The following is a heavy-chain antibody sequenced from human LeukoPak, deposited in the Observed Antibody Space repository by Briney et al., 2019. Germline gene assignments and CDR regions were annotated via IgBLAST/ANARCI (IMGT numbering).Heavy chain of an antibody. CDR3: ARSRSSGFDS. CDR2: INGDRSTT. CDR1: GFTFSSYS. D-gene: IGHD1-26*01. V-gene: IGHV3-74*01. J-gene: IGHJ4*02. Sequence: PGGSLRLSCAASGFTFSSYSMNWVRQAPGKGLEWVSRINGDRSTTSYADSVKGRFTISRDNAKNTLYLQMNSLRVEDTAVYYCARSRSSGFDSWGQGTLVTVSS.